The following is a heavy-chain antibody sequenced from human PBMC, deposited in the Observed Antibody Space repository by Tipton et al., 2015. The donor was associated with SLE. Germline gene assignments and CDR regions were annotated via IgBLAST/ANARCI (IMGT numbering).Heavy chain of an antibody. V-gene: IGHV4-61*10. D-gene: IGHD3-22*01. J-gene: IGHJ4*02. Sequence: TLSLTCTVSGGSISSGSYYWSWIRQPAGKGLEWIGYIYYSGSTNYNPSLKSRVTISVDTSKNQFSLKLSSVTAADTAVYYCARAPRRYYYDSSGYSRGYFDYWGQGTLVTVSS. CDR1: GGSISSGSYY. CDR2: IYYSGST. CDR3: ARAPRRYYYDSSGYSRGYFDY.